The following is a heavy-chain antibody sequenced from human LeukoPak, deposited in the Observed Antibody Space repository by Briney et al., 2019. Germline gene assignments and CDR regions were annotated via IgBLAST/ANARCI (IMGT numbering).Heavy chain of an antibody. V-gene: IGHV4-34*01. Sequence: SETLSLTCAVYGGSFSGYYWSWIRQPPGKGLEWIGEINHSGSTNYNPSLKSRVSISVDTSKNHFSLRLSSVTAADTAVYYCARLVATTGANWIDPWGQGTLVIVSS. D-gene: IGHD1-1*01. J-gene: IGHJ5*02. CDR3: ARLVATTGANWIDP. CDR2: INHSGST. CDR1: GGSFSGYY.